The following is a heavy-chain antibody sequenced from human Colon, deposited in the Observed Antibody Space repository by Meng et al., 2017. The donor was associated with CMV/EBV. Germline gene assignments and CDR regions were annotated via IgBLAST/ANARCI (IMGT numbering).Heavy chain of an antibody. V-gene: IGHV4-39*06. CDR2: IYYSGST. D-gene: IGHD3-10*01. CDR3: AREHANFYGSAWYNWFDP. CDR1: GGSISSSTYY. Sequence: SETLSLTCTVSGGSISSSTYYWGWIRQPPGKGLEWIGSIYYSGSTYYNPSLKSRLSISVDTSNNQFPLKLSSVTAADTAVYYCAREHANFYGSAWYNWFDPWGQGTLVTVSS. J-gene: IGHJ5*02.